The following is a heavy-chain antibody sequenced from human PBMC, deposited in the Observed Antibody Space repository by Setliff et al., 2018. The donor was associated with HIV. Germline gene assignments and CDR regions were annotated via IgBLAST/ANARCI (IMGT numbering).Heavy chain of an antibody. D-gene: IGHD5-12*01. J-gene: IGHJ4*02. CDR3: ARDRLDGYNSGFDY. CDR2: IYYSGST. CDR1: GGSIISYY. V-gene: IGHV4-59*01. Sequence: SETLSLTCTVSGGSIISYYWSWIRQPPGRGLEWIGYIYYSGSTTYNPSLKSRVTISVDTSKNQFSLKLSSVTAADTAVYYCARDRLDGYNSGFDYWGQGTLVTVSS.